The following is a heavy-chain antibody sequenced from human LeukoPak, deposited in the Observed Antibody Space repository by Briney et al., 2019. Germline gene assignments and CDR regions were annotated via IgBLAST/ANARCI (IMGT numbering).Heavy chain of an antibody. D-gene: IGHD1-26*01. CDR2: IYPSDSDT. CDR3: ARPLQGIVGATGFDY. CDR1: DYSFATYW. Sequence: GESLQISCQGSDYSFATYWIAWLRQVPGKGLEWMGIIYPSDSDTRYSPSFQGQVNISADKSIKTAYLQWSSLKASDTAMYYCARPLQGIVGATGFDYWGQGTLVTVSS. J-gene: IGHJ4*02. V-gene: IGHV5-51*01.